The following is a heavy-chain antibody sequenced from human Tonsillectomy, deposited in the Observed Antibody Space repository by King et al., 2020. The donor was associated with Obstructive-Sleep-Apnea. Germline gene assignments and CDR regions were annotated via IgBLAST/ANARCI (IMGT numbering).Heavy chain of an antibody. CDR1: GFTFSSYA. D-gene: IGHD4-17*01. J-gene: IGHJ6*02. V-gene: IGHV3-30*04. CDR3: ARDEFYGDYNIYYYYYGMDV. CDR2: ISYDGRNK. Sequence: QLVQSGGGVVQPGRSLRLSCAASGFTFSSYAMHWVRQAPGKGLEWVAVISYDGRNKYYADSVKGRFTISRDNSKNTLYLQMNSLRAEDTAVYYCARDEFYGDYNIYYYYYGMDVWGQGTTVTVSS.